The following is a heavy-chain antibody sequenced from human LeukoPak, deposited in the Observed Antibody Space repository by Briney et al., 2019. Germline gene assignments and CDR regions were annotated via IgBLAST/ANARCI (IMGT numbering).Heavy chain of an antibody. J-gene: IGHJ5*02. Sequence: SETLSLTCAVYGGSFSGYYWSWIRQPPGKGLEWIGEINHSGSTNYNPSLKSRVTISVDTSKNQFSLKLSSVTAADTAVYYCARGHRVVAGTRGIFDPWGQGTLVTVSS. V-gene: IGHV4-34*01. CDR3: ARGHRVVAGTRGIFDP. CDR1: GGSFSGYY. D-gene: IGHD6-19*01. CDR2: INHSGST.